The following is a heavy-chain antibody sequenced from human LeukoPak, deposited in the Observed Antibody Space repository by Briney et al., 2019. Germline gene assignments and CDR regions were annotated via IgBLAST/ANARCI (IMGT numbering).Heavy chain of an antibody. CDR2: MNPNSDNT. Sequence: GASVKVSCKASGYTFTNYNINWVRQAPGQGLEWMGWMNPNSDNTGYAQKLQGRVTMTTDTSTSTAYMELRSLRSDDTAVYYCARSLGSSTQFDYWGQGTLVTVSS. J-gene: IGHJ4*02. V-gene: IGHV1-8*01. CDR3: ARSLGSSTQFDY. CDR1: GYTFTNYN. D-gene: IGHD6-6*01.